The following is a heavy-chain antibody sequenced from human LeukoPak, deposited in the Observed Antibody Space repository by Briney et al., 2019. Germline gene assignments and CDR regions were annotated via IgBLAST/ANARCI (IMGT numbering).Heavy chain of an antibody. V-gene: IGHV1-46*01. J-gene: IGHJ4*02. CDR3: AMPGDYYDSSGYYSQVDY. CDR2: INPSGGST. CDR1: GYTFTGYY. D-gene: IGHD3-22*01. Sequence: ASVTVSCKASGYTFTGYYMHWVRQAPGQGLEWMGIINPSGGSTSYAQKFQGRVTMTRDTSTSTVYMELSSLRSEDTAVYYCAMPGDYYDSSGYYSQVDYWGQGTLVTVSS.